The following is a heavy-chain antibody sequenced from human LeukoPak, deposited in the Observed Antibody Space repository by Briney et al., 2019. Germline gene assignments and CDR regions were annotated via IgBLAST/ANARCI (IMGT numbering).Heavy chain of an antibody. D-gene: IGHD4-17*01. J-gene: IGHJ4*02. CDR2: ISYDGSNK. Sequence: GGSLRLSCAASGFTFSSYGMHWVRQAPGKGLEWVAVISYDGSNKYYADSVKGRFTISRDNSKNTLYLQMNSLRAEDTAVYYCARLTIGDYGDRESGFDYWGQGTLVTVSS. CDR3: ARLTIGDYGDRESGFDY. V-gene: IGHV3-30*03. CDR1: GFTFSSYG.